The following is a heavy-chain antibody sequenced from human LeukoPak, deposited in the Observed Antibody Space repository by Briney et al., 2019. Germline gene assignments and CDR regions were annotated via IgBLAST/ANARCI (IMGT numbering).Heavy chain of an antibody. Sequence: SETLSLTCAVSGGSISSNWWSWVRQPPGKGLEWIGEIEDRGNTNYNPSLKSRVTISVDTSKNQFSLKLSSVTAADTAVYYCARYSSSWSYFDYWGQGTLVTVSS. CDR3: ARYSSSWSYFDY. CDR2: IEDRGNT. J-gene: IGHJ4*02. CDR1: GGSISSNW. D-gene: IGHD6-13*01. V-gene: IGHV4-4*02.